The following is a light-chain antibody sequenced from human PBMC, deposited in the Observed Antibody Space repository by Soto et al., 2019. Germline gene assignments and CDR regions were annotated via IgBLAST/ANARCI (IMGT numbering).Light chain of an antibody. CDR2: GNS. Sequence: QSVLTQPPSVSGAPGQRVTISCTGSSSNIGAGYDVHWYQQLPGTAPKLLIYGNSNRPSGVPDRFSGSKSGTSASLAITGLQAEDEADYYCQSYHSSRSGVVFGGGTQLPVL. J-gene: IGLJ2*01. CDR1: SSNIGAGYD. CDR3: QSYHSSRSGVV. V-gene: IGLV1-40*01.